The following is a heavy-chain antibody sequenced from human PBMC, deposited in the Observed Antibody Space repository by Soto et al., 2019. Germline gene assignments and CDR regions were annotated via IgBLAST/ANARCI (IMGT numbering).Heavy chain of an antibody. V-gene: IGHV4-39*02. CDR2: MYKRGRT. Sequence: QLQLQESGPGLVKPSETLSLTCSVSDYSISSITSSEYWGRIRQLPGKGLEWIGSMYKRGRTNSNPSLESPITISVDTSHNPFSRRAASVTAADTAVYYCVRAPDSWGQRTLFTVSS. CDR1: DYSISSITSSEY. CDR3: VRAPDS. J-gene: IGHJ5*01.